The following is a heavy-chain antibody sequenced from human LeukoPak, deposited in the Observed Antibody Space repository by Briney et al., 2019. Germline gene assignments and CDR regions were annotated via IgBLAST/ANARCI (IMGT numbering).Heavy chain of an antibody. V-gene: IGHV1-69*01. CDR3: AREVVTMVRGAPFDYYYYGMDV. CDR1: GGTFSSYA. Sequence: ASVTVSFTASGGTFSSYAISWVRQAPGQGLEWMGGIIPIFGTANYAQKFQGRVTITADESTSTAYMELSSLRSEDTAVYYCAREVVTMVRGAPFDYYYYGMDVWGQGTTVTVSS. D-gene: IGHD3-10*01. CDR2: IIPIFGTA. J-gene: IGHJ6*02.